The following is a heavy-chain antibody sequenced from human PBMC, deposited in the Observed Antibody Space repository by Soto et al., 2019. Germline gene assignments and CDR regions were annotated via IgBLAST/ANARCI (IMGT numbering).Heavy chain of an antibody. D-gene: IGHD3-10*01. CDR1: GGSFSGYY. Sequence: SETLSLTCAVYGGSFSGYYWSWIRQPPGKGLEWIGEINHSGSTNYNPSLKSRVTISVDTSKNQFSLKLSSVTAADTAVYYCARGLPLGGLLWFGELLSSKNSAFDYWGQGTLVTVSS. CDR2: INHSGST. V-gene: IGHV4-34*01. J-gene: IGHJ4*02. CDR3: ARGLPLGGLLWFGELLSSKNSAFDY.